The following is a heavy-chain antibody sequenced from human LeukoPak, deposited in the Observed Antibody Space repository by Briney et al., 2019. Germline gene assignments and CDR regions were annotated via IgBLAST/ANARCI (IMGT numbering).Heavy chain of an antibody. CDR1: GFTFSSYS. D-gene: IGHD3-9*01. Sequence: PGGSLRLSCAASGFTFSSYSMNWVRQAPGKGLEWVSSISSSSSYIYYADSVEGRFTISRDNAKNSLYLQMNSLRAEDTAVYYCASRGQEDGDYWGQGTLVTVPS. V-gene: IGHV3-21*01. CDR2: ISSSSSYI. J-gene: IGHJ4*02. CDR3: ASRGQEDGDY.